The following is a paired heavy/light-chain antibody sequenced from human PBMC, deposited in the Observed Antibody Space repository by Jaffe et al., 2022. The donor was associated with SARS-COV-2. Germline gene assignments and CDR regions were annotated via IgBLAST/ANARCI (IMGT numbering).Light chain of an antibody. CDR3: ETWDSSLSAVL. CDR1: SSNIGNNH. CDR2: ENN. J-gene: IGLJ2*01. V-gene: IGLV1-51*02. Sequence: QSVLTQPPSVSAAPGQKVTISCSGSSSNIGNNHVSWHQQLPGRAPKLLIYENNKRPSGIPDRFSGSKSGTSAALGITGLQTGDEADYYCETWDSSLSAVLFGGGTKLTVL.
Heavy chain of an antibody. J-gene: IGHJ4*02. Sequence: EVQLVESGGVVVQPGGSLRLSCTASGFTFDHYTMHWVRQAPGKGLEWVSLISWDGSSTYYADSLKGRFTISRDSSENSLYLQMNSLTPEDTALYYCAKDVVSSGWSRYLDSWGQGTPVTVSS. CDR1: GFTFDHYT. D-gene: IGHD6-19*01. CDR2: ISWDGSST. CDR3: AKDVVSSGWSRYLDS. V-gene: IGHV3-43*01.